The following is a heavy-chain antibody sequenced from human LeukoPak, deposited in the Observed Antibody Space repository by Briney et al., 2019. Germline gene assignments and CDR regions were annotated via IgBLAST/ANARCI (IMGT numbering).Heavy chain of an antibody. CDR2: ISGYNGNT. Sequence: GASVKVSCKASGYTFTSSGISWVRQAPGQGLEWMGWISGYNGNTNYAQKLQGRVTMTTDTSTSTAYMELRSLRSDDTAVYFCARESSTTVTTTGAIYYGMDVWGQGTTVTVSS. V-gene: IGHV1-18*01. CDR3: ARESSTTVTTTGAIYYGMDV. J-gene: IGHJ6*02. D-gene: IGHD4-17*01. CDR1: GYTFTSSG.